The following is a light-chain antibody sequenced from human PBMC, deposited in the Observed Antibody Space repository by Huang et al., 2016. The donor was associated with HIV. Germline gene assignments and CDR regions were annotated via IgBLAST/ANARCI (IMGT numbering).Light chain of an antibody. CDR1: QSLSSL. CDR2: KAS. J-gene: IGKJ1*01. CDR3: QQYNSLAWT. Sequence: DIQMTQSPSTLSASVGDRVTITCRASQSLSSLLAWYQQKPGKAPNLLIDKASSLESGVPSRCSGSGSGTEFNLTISSLQPDDFATYDCQQYNSLAWTFGQGTKVEIK. V-gene: IGKV1-5*03.